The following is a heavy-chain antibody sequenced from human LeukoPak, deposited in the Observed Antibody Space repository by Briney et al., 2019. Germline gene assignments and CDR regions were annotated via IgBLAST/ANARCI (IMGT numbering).Heavy chain of an antibody. D-gene: IGHD3-10*01. CDR1: GFTFSSYA. CDR2: ISGSGGST. CDR3: AKSKYYYGSGSPYC. Sequence: PGGSLRLSWAASGFTFSSYAMSWVRQAPGKGLEWVSAISGSGGSTYYADSVKGRFTISRDNSKNTLYLQMNSLRAEDTAVYYCAKSKYYYGSGSPYCWGQGTLVTVSS. J-gene: IGHJ4*02. V-gene: IGHV3-23*01.